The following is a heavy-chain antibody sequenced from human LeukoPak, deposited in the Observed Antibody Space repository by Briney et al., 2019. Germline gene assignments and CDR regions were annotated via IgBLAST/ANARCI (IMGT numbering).Heavy chain of an antibody. CDR3: ARSGRPTSWFDP. V-gene: IGHV4-59*01. Sequence: SETLSLTCNVSSVSISTYYWSWIRQPPGKGLEWIGYIYYKGNTNYNPSLRSRVTISFDTPKNQFSLKLSSVTAADTAVYYCARSGRPTSWFDPWGQGTLVTVSS. CDR1: SVSISTYY. J-gene: IGHJ5*02. CDR2: IYYKGNT. D-gene: IGHD5-12*01.